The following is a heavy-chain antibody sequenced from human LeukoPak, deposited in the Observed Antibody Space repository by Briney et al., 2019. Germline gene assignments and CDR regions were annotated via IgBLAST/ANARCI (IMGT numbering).Heavy chain of an antibody. CDR1: GDFIGTHY. CDR2: IHTSGST. V-gene: IGHV4-4*07. Sequence: SETLSLTCTFSGDFIGTHYLNWIRQPAGKEPEWLGRIHTSGSTNYNPSLKSRGTMSVDTSKNQFSLKLSSVTAADTAVYYCARDQYYYDSSGYLTFDYWGQGTLVTVSS. CDR3: ARDQYYYDSSGYLTFDY. D-gene: IGHD3-22*01. J-gene: IGHJ4*02.